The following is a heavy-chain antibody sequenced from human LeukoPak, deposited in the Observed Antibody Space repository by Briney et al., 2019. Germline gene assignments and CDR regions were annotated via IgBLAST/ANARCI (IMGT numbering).Heavy chain of an antibody. CDR1: GGTFISYA. J-gene: IGHJ3*02. CDR3: ARDRLEKSSSSVNAFDI. CDR2: IIPIFGTA. Sequence: SVKVSCKAPGGTFISYAISWVRQAPGQGLEWMGGIIPIFGTANYAQKFQGRVTITTDESTSTAYMELSSLRSEDTAVYYCARDRLEKSSSSVNAFDIWGQGTMVTVSS. D-gene: IGHD6-6*01. V-gene: IGHV1-69*05.